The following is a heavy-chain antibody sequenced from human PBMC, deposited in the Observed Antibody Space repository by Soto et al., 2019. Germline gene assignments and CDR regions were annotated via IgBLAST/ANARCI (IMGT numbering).Heavy chain of an antibody. V-gene: IGHV3-30*18. CDR2: ISYDGSNK. J-gene: IGHJ4*02. D-gene: IGHD3-3*02. Sequence: GGSLRLSCAASGFTFSSYGMHWVRQAPGKGLEWVAVISYDGSNKYYADSVKGRFTISRDNSKNTLYLQMNSLRAEDTAVYYCAKVALLEWLSLDYWGQGTLVTVSS. CDR3: AKVALLEWLSLDY. CDR1: GFTFSSYG.